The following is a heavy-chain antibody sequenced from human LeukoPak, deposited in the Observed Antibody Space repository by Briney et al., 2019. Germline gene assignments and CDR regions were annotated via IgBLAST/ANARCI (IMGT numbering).Heavy chain of an antibody. CDR3: ARARQWLVGGAWFDP. CDR1: GYTFTSYG. Sequence: GASVKVSCKASGYTFTSYGISWVRQAPGQGLEWMGWISAYNGNTNYAQKLQGRVTMTTDTSTSTAYMELRSLRSDDTAVYYCARARQWLVGGAWFDPWGQGTLVTVSS. D-gene: IGHD6-19*01. CDR2: ISAYNGNT. J-gene: IGHJ5*02. V-gene: IGHV1-18*01.